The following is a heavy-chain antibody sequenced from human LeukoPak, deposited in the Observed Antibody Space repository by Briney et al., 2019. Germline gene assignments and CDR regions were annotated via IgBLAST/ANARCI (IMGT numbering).Heavy chain of an antibody. D-gene: IGHD3-16*01. V-gene: IGHV4-30-2*01. Sequence: SETLSLTCAVSGGSISSGGYSWSWIRQPPGKGLEWIGYIYHSGSTYYNPSFKSRVTISVDRSKNQFSLKLSSVTAADTAVYYCARGGGVVTRGYYYYGMDVWGQGTTVTVSS. CDR2: IYHSGST. CDR1: GGSISSGGYS. J-gene: IGHJ6*02. CDR3: ARGGGVVTRGYYYYGMDV.